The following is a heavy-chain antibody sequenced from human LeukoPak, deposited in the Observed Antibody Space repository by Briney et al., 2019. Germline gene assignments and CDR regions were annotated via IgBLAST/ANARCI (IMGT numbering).Heavy chain of an antibody. D-gene: IGHD3-10*01. CDR1: GFSFSTYG. Sequence: PGGSLRLSCAASGFSFSTYGMHWVRQAPGKGLEWVAFVRHDASSQYYADSVKGRFTISRDSSKDTLYLQMNSLRTEDTAVYFCAKDRLELYGSARYYFDSWGQGSLVTVSS. V-gene: IGHV3-30*02. CDR3: AKDRLELYGSARYYFDS. CDR2: VRHDASSQ. J-gene: IGHJ4*02.